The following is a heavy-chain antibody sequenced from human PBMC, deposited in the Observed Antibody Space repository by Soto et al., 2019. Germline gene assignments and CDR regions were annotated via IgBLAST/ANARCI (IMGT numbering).Heavy chain of an antibody. V-gene: IGHV4-59*12. J-gene: IGHJ4*02. CDR2: IYYSGST. Sequence: PSETLSLTCTVSGGSISSYYWSWIRQPPGKGLEWIGYIYYSGSTNYNPSLKSRVTISVDTSKNQFSLKLNSLRAEDTALYYCAKDRPRRTSGYFFDYWGQGTPVTVSS. D-gene: IGHD1-1*01. CDR3: AKDRPRRTSGYFFDY. CDR1: GGSISSYY.